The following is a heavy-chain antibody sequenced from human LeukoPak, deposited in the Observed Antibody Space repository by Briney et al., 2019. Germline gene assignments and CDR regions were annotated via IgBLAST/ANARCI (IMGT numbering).Heavy chain of an antibody. D-gene: IGHD6-19*01. CDR2: ISGSGGST. V-gene: IGHV3-23*01. Sequence: GGTLRLSCAVSGFTFSSYGMSWVRQAPGKGLEWVSAISGSGGSTYYADSVKGRFTISRDNSKNTLYLQMNSLRAEDTAVYYCAKRAAVAGTGWFDPWGQGTLVTVSS. CDR3: AKRAAVAGTGWFDP. CDR1: GFTFSSYG. J-gene: IGHJ5*02.